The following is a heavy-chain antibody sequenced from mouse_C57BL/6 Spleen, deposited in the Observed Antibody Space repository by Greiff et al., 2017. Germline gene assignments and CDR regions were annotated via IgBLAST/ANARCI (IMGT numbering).Heavy chain of an antibody. CDR3: AREGGYYDYQFAY. Sequence: QVQLQQPGAELVKPGASVKLSCKASGYTFTSYWMHWVKQRPGQGLEWIGMIHPNSGSTNYNEKFKSKATLTVDKSTSTAYMQLSSLTSEDSAVYYCAREGGYYDYQFAYWGQGTLVTVSA. J-gene: IGHJ3*01. CDR2: IHPNSGST. V-gene: IGHV1-64*01. CDR1: GYTFTSYW. D-gene: IGHD2-4*01.